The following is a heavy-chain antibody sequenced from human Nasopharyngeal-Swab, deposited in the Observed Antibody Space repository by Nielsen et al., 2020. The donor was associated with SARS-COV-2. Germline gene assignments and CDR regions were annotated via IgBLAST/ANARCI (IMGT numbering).Heavy chain of an antibody. CDR2: ISSSSSYI. Sequence: GGSLKISCAASGFTFSSYSMNWVRQALGKGLEWVSSISSSSSYIYYADSVKGRFTISRDNAKNSLYLQMNSLRAEDTAVYYCARDDGQWLNPVYYFDYWGQGTLVTVSS. CDR3: ARDDGQWLNPVYYFDY. D-gene: IGHD6-19*01. V-gene: IGHV3-21*01. CDR1: GFTFSSYS. J-gene: IGHJ4*02.